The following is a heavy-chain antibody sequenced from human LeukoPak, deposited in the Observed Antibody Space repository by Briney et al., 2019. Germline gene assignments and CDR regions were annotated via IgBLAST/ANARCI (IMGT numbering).Heavy chain of an antibody. Sequence: GGSLRLSCAASGFSVSSNYMSWVRQAPGKGLEWVSSVSSGRNYIYYTDSVKGRFTISRDNAKKSLYLQMNSLRAEDTAVYYCARVSVYGDEDGMDVWGQGTTVTVSS. J-gene: IGHJ6*02. V-gene: IGHV3-21*01. CDR3: ARVSVYGDEDGMDV. CDR2: VSSGRNYI. D-gene: IGHD3-16*02. CDR1: GFSVSSNY.